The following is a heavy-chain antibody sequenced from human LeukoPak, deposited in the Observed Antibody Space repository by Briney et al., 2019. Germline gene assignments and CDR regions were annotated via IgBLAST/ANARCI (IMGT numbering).Heavy chain of an antibody. CDR3: ALGARRRPPRYDSSAITEYFQH. D-gene: IGHD3-22*01. V-gene: IGHV3-33*01. CDR1: GFTFSSYG. Sequence: PGESLRLSCAASGFTFSSYGIHWVRQAPGKGLEWVAVIWYDGSNKYYADSVKGRFTISRDNSKNTLYLQMNSLRAEDTAVYYCALGARRRPPRYDSSAITEYFQHWGQGTLVSVSS. J-gene: IGHJ1*01. CDR2: IWYDGSNK.